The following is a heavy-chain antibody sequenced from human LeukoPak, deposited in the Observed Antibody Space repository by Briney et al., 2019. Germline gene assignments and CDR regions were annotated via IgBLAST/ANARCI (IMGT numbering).Heavy chain of an antibody. J-gene: IGHJ4*02. CDR2: INPNSGGT. V-gene: IGHV1-2*02. Sequence: ASVKVSCKASGYTFIDYYIHWVRQAPGEGLEWMGWINPNSGGTNYAQKFQGSVTMTRDTSISTAYMELTRLNSDDTAVYYCARPSPGQGSGWYDYDYWGQGTLVTVSS. CDR3: ARPSPGQGSGWYDYDY. CDR1: GYTFIDYY. D-gene: IGHD6-19*01.